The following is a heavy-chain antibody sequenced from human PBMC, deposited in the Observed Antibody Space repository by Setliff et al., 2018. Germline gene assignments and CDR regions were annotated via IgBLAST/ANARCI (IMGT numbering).Heavy chain of an antibody. CDR1: GFSFSSFW. D-gene: IGHD2-2*01. Sequence: GGSLRLSCAASGFSFSSFWMNWVRQAPGKGLEWVANIKQDGSDKYYVDSVKGRFTVSRDNANKSLFLQMNSLRAEDTAVYYCAKFSSVPGSRFFDYWGQGALVTVSS. CDR3: AKFSSVPGSRFFDY. V-gene: IGHV3-7*03. J-gene: IGHJ4*02. CDR2: IKQDGSDK.